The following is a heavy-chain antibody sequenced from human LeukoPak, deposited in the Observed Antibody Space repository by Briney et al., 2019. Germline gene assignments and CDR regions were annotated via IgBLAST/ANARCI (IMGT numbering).Heavy chain of an antibody. Sequence: SETLSLTCTVSGGSISSSSYYWGWIRQPPGKGLEWIGSIYYSGSTNYNPSLKSRVTISVDTSKNQFSLKLSSVTAADTAVYYCAYSSGYPVDYWGQGTLVTVSS. J-gene: IGHJ4*02. D-gene: IGHD3-22*01. CDR3: AYSSGYPVDY. CDR1: GGSISSSSYY. V-gene: IGHV4-39*07. CDR2: IYYSGST.